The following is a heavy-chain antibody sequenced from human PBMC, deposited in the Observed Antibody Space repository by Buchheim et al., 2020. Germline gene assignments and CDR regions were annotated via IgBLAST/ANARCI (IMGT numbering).Heavy chain of an antibody. CDR1: GYSISSGYC. Sequence: QVQLQESGPGQVKPSETLSLTCTVSGYSISSGYCWGWIRQPPGKGLEWVASMYHSGDTYYNPSPKSRVTMSVAPSNNQLSLKLSSVTAADTAVYYCSRAVASRFDYWGQGSL. CDR3: SRAVASRFDY. D-gene: IGHD5-12*01. J-gene: IGHJ4*02. CDR2: MYHSGDT. V-gene: IGHV4-38-2*02.